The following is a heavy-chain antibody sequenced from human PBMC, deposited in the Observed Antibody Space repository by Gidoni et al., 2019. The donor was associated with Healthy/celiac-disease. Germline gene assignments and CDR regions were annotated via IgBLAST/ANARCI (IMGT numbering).Heavy chain of an antibody. CDR3: AKQGGDYSSGWYWFDY. CDR2: ISGSGGST. Sequence: EVQLLESGGGLVQPGGSLRRRWAASGCTYISYAMSWVRQAPGKGLEWVSAISGSGGSTYYADSVKGRFTISRANSKHTLYLQMNSLRAEVTAVYYCAKQGGDYSSGWYWFDYWGQGTLVTVSS. J-gene: IGHJ4*02. D-gene: IGHD6-19*01. V-gene: IGHV3-23*01. CDR1: GCTYISYA.